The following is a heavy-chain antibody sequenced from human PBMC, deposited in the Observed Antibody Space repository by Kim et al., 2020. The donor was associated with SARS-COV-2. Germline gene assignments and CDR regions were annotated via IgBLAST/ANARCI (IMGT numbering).Heavy chain of an antibody. J-gene: IGHJ6*02. CDR2: IVVGSGNT. V-gene: IGHV1-58*01. D-gene: IGHD6-13*01. CDR3: AAEFHSSWKGGMDV. CDR1: GFTFTSSA. Sequence: SVKVSCKASGFTFTSSAVQWVRQARGQRLEWIGWIVVGSGNTNYAQKFQERVTITRDMSTSTAYMELSSLRSEDTAVYYCAAEFHSSWKGGMDVWGQGTTVTVSS.